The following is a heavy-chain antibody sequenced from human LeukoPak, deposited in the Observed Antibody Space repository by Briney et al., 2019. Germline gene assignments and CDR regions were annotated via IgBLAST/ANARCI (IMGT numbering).Heavy chain of an antibody. J-gene: IGHJ4*02. CDR3: VSGTGWVFDY. D-gene: IGHD3-10*01. Sequence: GGSLRLPCVGSGFTFSGHWMNWVRQAPGKRLEWVANIKQDGSERYYVESVKGRFSISRDNAKNSQSLQMNSLRVEDTAVYYCVSGTGWVFDYWGQGTLVTVSS. CDR2: IKQDGSER. V-gene: IGHV3-7*01. CDR1: GFTFSGHW.